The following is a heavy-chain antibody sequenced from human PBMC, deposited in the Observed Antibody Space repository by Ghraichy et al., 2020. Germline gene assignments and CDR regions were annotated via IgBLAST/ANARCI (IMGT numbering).Heavy chain of an antibody. D-gene: IGHD4-23*01. CDR2: ISKSGSTI. CDR1: GFIFSDHY. Sequence: LSLTCAASGFIFSDHYMSWIRQAPGKGLEWISYISKSGSTIYYANSVKGRFTISRDNAKNSLYLQMNSLRAEDTAVYYCARDRGGVDYGGKCYAMDFWGQRTTVTASS. V-gene: IGHV3-11*01. J-gene: IGHJ6*02. CDR3: ARDRGGVDYGGKCYAMDF.